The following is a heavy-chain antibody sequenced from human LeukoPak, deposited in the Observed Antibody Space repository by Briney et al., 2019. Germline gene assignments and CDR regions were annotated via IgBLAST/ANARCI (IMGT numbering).Heavy chain of an antibody. CDR3: ARASIVVPAAAFDY. V-gene: IGHV4-34*01. D-gene: IGHD2-2*01. J-gene: IGHJ4*02. CDR1: GGSFSGYY. Sequence: SETLSLTCAVYGGSFSGYYWSWIRQPPGKGLEWIGEINHSGSTNYNPSLKSRVTISVDTSKNQFSLKLSSVTAADTVVYYCARASIVVPAAAFDYWGQGTLVTVSS. CDR2: INHSGST.